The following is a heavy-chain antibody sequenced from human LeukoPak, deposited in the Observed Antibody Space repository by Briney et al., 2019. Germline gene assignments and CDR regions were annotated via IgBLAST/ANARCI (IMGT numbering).Heavy chain of an antibody. CDR3: ARVSGSGSSKWFDP. D-gene: IGHD3-10*01. Sequence: GGSLRLSCAASGFTVSSNYMSWVRQAPGKGLEWVSVIYSGGSTYYADSVKGGVTISRDNSKNTLYLQMNRLRAEDTAVYYCARVSGSGSSKWFDPWGQGTLATVSS. CDR2: IYSGGST. J-gene: IGHJ5*02. V-gene: IGHV3-66*01. CDR1: GFTVSSNY.